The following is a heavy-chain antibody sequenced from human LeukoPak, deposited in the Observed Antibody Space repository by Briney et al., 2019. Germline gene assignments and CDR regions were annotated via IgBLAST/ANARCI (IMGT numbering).Heavy chain of an antibody. CDR2: ISSSGSTI. D-gene: IGHD1-26*01. V-gene: IGHV3-48*03. CDR1: GFTFSSYE. CDR3: ARGGSYYYPNAFDI. J-gene: IGHJ3*02. Sequence: GGSLRLSCAASGFTFSSYEMNWVRQAPGKGLEWVSYISSSGSTIYYADSVKGRFTISRDNSKNTLYLQMNSLRAEDTAVYYCARGGSYYYPNAFDIWGQGTMVTVSS.